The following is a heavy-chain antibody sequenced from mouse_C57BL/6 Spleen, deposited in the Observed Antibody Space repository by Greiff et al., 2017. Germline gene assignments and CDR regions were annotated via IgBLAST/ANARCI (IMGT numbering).Heavy chain of an antibody. Sequence: VQLKQPGAKLVRPGSSVKLSCKASGYTFTSYWLDWVKQRPGQGLEWIGNIYPSDSETHYNQKFKDKATLTVDKSSSTAYMQLSSLTSEDSAVYYCARFKYYFDYWGQGTTLTVSS. CDR2: IYPSDSET. CDR3: ARFKYYFDY. V-gene: IGHV1-61*01. CDR1: GYTFTSYW. J-gene: IGHJ2*01.